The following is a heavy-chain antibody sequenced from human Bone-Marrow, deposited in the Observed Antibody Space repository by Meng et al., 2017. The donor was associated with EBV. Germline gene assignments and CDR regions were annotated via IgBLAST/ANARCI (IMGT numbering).Heavy chain of an antibody. CDR2: IDYSGST. Sequence: VHLQESGTVLVQPSQTLSLTCEVSGGYISSGGYHWSWLRQPPGKGLEWIGYIDYSGSTYHNPSLKSRVTTSVDASNNQFSLKLSSVTAADTAVYYCATYEMGGAGKGYWGQGTLVTVSS. V-gene: IGHV4-30-4*01. CDR3: ATYEMGGAGKGY. CDR1: GGYISSGGYH. J-gene: IGHJ4*02. D-gene: IGHD6-19*01.